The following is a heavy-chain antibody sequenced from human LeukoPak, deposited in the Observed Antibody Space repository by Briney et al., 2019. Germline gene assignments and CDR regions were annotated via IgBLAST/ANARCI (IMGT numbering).Heavy chain of an antibody. CDR2: IYWDDDK. CDR1: GVSLGTSGVG. CDR3: AHSQAFSSGSFHDAYDV. Sequence: NKSGPTLANPTQTLTLTCSLSGVSLGTSGVGVGWIRQPPGKALEWLALIYWDDDKRYSPSLKSRLTIAKDTSKNQVVLTMTNMDSVDTATYYCAHSQAFSSGSFHDAYDVWGLGTLVSVSS. V-gene: IGHV2-5*02. J-gene: IGHJ3*01. D-gene: IGHD5-18*01.